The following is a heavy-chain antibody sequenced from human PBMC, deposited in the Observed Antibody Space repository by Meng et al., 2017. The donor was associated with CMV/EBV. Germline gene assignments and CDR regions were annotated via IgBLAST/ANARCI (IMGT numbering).Heavy chain of an antibody. V-gene: IGHV1-2*02. D-gene: IGHD4-17*01. CDR1: GDTFTDYY. Sequence: QFQVVQAGAELRKPGASVKVSCKASGDTFTDYYMHWVRQAPGQGLEWMGCINPNSGDTNYAQKFQGRVTMTRDTSISTAYMELSRLRSDDTAVYYCTRDAHLTTVTPNWFDPWGQGTLVTVSS. J-gene: IGHJ5*02. CDR3: TRDAHLTTVTPNWFDP. CDR2: INPNSGDT.